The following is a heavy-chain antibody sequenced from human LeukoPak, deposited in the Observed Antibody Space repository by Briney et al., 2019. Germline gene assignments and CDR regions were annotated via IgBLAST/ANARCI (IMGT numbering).Heavy chain of an antibody. J-gene: IGHJ4*02. D-gene: IGHD1-7*01. CDR1: GFIVSSKY. CDR3: AGRDGNYISDY. Sequence: GGSLRLSCAASGFIVSSKYISWVRQAPGKGLEWVSVIYGGDITYYADSVKGRFTISRDNSKNTVYLQMNSLRAEDTAVYFCAGRDGNYISDYWGQGTLVTVSS. CDR2: IYGGDIT. V-gene: IGHV3-66*01.